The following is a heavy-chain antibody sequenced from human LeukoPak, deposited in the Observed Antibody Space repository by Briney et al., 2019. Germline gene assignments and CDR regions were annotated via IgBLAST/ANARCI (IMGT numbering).Heavy chain of an antibody. Sequence: GGSLRLSCAASGFTVSSNYMSWVRQAPGKGLEWVSVIYSGGSTYYADSVKGRFTISRDNSKNTLYLQMNSLRAEDTAVYYCAREVVVVVAATPTYYFDYWGQGTLVTVSS. D-gene: IGHD2-15*01. J-gene: IGHJ4*02. V-gene: IGHV3-66*01. CDR1: GFTVSSNY. CDR3: AREVVVVVAATPTYYFDY. CDR2: IYSGGST.